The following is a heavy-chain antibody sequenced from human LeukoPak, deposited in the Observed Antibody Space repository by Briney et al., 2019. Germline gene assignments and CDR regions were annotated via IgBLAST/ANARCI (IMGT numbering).Heavy chain of an antibody. Sequence: ASVKVSCKASGYTFTGYYMHWVRQAPGQGLEWMGWISAYNGNTNYAQKLQGRVTMTTDTSTSTAYMELRSLRSDDTAVYYCARGAGYVAESDYWGQGTLVTVSS. J-gene: IGHJ4*02. D-gene: IGHD6-13*01. CDR1: GYTFTGYY. CDR3: ARGAGYVAESDY. CDR2: ISAYNGNT. V-gene: IGHV1-18*04.